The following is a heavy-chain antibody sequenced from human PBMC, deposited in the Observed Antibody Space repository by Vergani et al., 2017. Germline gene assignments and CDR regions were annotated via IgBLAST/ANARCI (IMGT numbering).Heavy chain of an antibody. CDR2: TRPHEDGA. CDR3: GKTQGTVVGTWWFDP. Sequence: VQLLESGGGLAQPGGSLKPSCWPSELPLSSSAVNWVRQPPGRGLESVTFTRPHEDGAFYSASVRGRFTVSRDNSKNTLYLEMNRLNVDDTAIYYCGKTQGTVVGTWWFDPWGQGTPVTVSS. CDR1: ELPLSSSA. J-gene: IGHJ5*02. D-gene: IGHD1-7*01. V-gene: IGHV3-30*02.